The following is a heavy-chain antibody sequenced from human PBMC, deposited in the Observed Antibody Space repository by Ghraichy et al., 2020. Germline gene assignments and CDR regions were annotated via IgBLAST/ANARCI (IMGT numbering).Heavy chain of an antibody. J-gene: IGHJ5*02. CDR1: GGSISSSSFY. D-gene: IGHD3-3*01. Sequence: SQTLSLTCTVSGGSISSSSFYWGWIRQPPGKGLEWIGSIYYSGSTYYNPSLKSRVTISVDTSKNQFSLKLSSVTAADTAVYYCARDDFWSGYRNWFDPWGQGTLVTVSS. CDR2: IYYSGST. V-gene: IGHV4-39*02. CDR3: ARDDFWSGYRNWFDP.